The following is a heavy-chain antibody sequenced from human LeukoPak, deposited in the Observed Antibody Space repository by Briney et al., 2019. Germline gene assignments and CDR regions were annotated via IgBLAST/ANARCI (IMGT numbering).Heavy chain of an antibody. Sequence: GGSLRLSCAASGFTFSNYWMSWVRQAPGKGLEWVASIDQYGRAKYYVDSVRGRFTFSRDNTKNSLHLQMNSLRAEDAAVYYCARADSYGSILDYWGQGTRVIDSS. CDR1: GFTFSNYW. J-gene: IGHJ4*02. D-gene: IGHD5-18*01. CDR2: IDQYGRAK. CDR3: ARADSYGSILDY. V-gene: IGHV3-7*04.